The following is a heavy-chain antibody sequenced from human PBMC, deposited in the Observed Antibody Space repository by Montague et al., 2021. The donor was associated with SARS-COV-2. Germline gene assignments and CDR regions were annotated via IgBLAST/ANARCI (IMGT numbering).Heavy chain of an antibody. J-gene: IGHJ4*02. CDR1: GFSLSTSGVG. D-gene: IGHD3-9*01. CDR3: AHSKLYYDILTGYYSLGYYFDY. CDR2: IYWDDDK. V-gene: IGHV2-5*02. Sequence: PALVKPTQTLTLTCTFSGFSLSTSGVGVGWIRQPPGKALEWLALIYWDDDKRYSPSLKSRLTITKDTSKNQVVLTMTDTDPVDTATYYCAHSKLYYDILTGYYSLGYYFDYWGQGTLVTVSS.